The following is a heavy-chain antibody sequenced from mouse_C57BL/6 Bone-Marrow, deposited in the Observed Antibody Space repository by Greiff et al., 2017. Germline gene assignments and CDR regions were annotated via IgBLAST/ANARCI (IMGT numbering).Heavy chain of an antibody. CDR3: AVRRFYYYAMDY. V-gene: IGHV1-26*01. CDR2: INPNNGGT. CDR1: GYTFTDYY. J-gene: IGHJ4*01. Sequence: EVQLQQSGPELVKPGASVKISCKASGYTFTDYYMNWVKQSHGKSLEWIGDINPNNGGTSYNQKFKGKATLTVDKSSSTAYMELRSLTSEDSAVYYCAVRRFYYYAMDYWGQRTSVTVSS.